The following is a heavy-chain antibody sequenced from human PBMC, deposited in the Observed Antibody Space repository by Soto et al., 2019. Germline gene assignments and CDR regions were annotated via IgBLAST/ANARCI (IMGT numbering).Heavy chain of an antibody. J-gene: IGHJ5*02. D-gene: IGHD2-15*01. CDR1: GDTFTSYY. V-gene: IGHV1-3*01. CDR3: ARGIATGQLDP. Sequence: GASVKVSCKAPGDTFTSYYLNWVRQAPGQRLEWMGWINPDNGNTKSSQKFQDRVIITRDTSASTAYMDLSSLRSEDTAVYYCARGIATGQLDPWGQGTLVTVSS. CDR2: INPDNGNT.